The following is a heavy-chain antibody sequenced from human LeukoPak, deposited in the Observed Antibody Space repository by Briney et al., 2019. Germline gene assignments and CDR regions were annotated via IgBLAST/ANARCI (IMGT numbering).Heavy chain of an antibody. Sequence: GESLQISCKGSGYSFTSYWIGWVRQMPGKGLEWMGIIYPGDSDTRYSPSFQGQVTISADKSISTAYLQWSSLKASDTAMYYCARRLFYGSGSYYFDYWGQGTLVTVSS. CDR2: IYPGDSDT. D-gene: IGHD3-10*01. CDR3: ARRLFYGSGSYYFDY. J-gene: IGHJ4*02. CDR1: GYSFTSYW. V-gene: IGHV5-51*01.